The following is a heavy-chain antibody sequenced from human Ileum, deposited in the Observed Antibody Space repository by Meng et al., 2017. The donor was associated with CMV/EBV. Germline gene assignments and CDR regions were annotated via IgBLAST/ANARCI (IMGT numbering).Heavy chain of an antibody. D-gene: IGHD3-16*01. Sequence: QTTLKESGPTLVKPTQTLTLTCTFSGFSLTTNVESVGWIRQPPGKALEWLALIYWDEDKGYSPSLKRRLTITKDTSKNQVVLTMTNVDPVDTATYFCARSLYYSSYYFDYWGQGTLVTVSS. CDR1: GFSLTTNVES. V-gene: IGHV2-5*02. J-gene: IGHJ4*02. CDR3: ARSLYYSSYYFDY. CDR2: IYWDEDK.